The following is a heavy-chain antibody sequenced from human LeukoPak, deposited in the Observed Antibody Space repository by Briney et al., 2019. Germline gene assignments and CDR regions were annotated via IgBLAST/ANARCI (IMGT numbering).Heavy chain of an antibody. CDR3: ARPGAATLPHWFDP. CDR2: IYYSGST. J-gene: IGHJ5*02. CDR1: GGSISSYY. D-gene: IGHD1-26*01. V-gene: IGHV4-59*08. Sequence: SETLSLTCTVSGGSISSYYWSWIRQPPGKGLEWIGYIYYSGSTNYNPSLKSRVTISVDTSKNQFSLKLSSVTAADTAVYYCARPGAATLPHWFDPWGQGTLVTVSS.